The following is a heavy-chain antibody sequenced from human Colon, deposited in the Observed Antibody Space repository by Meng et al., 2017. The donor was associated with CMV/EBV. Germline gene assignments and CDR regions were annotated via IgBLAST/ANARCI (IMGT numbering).Heavy chain of an antibody. CDR2: IRSKADSYTT. J-gene: IGHJ4*02. V-gene: IGHV3-73*01. Sequence: TFSGSAMHWVRQASGKGLEWVGRIRSKADSYTTTSAASVKGRFTISRDDSKNTAYLQMDSLKTDDTAVYYCIGDCGGDCYLDGALNYWGQGTLVTVSS. CDR1: TFSGSA. CDR3: IGDCGGDCYLDGALNY. D-gene: IGHD2-21*02.